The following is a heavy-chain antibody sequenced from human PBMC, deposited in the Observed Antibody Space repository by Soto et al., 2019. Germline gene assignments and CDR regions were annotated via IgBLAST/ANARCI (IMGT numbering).Heavy chain of an antibody. V-gene: IGHV4-59*01. CDR3: ARLATRYYFDY. Sequence: QVQLQESGPGLVKPSETLSLTCTVSGGSISSNYWSWIRQPPGKGLEWIGYIYYSGSTNYNPSLKSRVTISVDTSKNQFSLKMSSVTAADTAVYYCARLATRYYFDYWGQGTLVTVSS. CDR2: IYYSGST. D-gene: IGHD1-1*01. J-gene: IGHJ4*02. CDR1: GGSISSNY.